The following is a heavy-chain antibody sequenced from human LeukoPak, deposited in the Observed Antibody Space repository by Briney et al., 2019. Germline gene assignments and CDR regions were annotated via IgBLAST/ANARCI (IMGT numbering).Heavy chain of an antibody. CDR3: ARNPGSDYPDW. D-gene: IGHD4-17*01. CDR2: LYHSGST. J-gene: IGHJ4*02. V-gene: IGHV4-30-2*01. Sequence: SETLSLTCTVSGGSISSGRYPWSWIRQPPGKGLEWIGYLYHSGSTYYNPSLRSRVTISLDRSRNQFSLNLNSVTAADTAVYYCARNPGSDYPDWWGQGTLVTVSS. CDR1: GGSISSGRYP.